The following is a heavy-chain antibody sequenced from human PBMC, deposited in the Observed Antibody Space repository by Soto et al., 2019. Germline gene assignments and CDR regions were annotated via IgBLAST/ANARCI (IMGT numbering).Heavy chain of an antibody. Sequence: PGGSLRLSCAASGFIFSGYAMHWVRRAPGKGLDWVAVISYDGSTEYYAESVRGRFTISRDNSKNTLYLQMNSLRAEDTAVYYCAKENVPIAMDLWGQGSTVTVSS. V-gene: IGHV3-30-3*01. CDR3: AKENVPIAMDL. CDR1: GFIFSGYA. CDR2: ISYDGSTE. D-gene: IGHD6-13*01. J-gene: IGHJ6*02.